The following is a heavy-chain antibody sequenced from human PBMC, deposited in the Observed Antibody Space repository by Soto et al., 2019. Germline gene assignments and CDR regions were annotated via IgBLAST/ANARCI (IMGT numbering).Heavy chain of an antibody. CDR2: IIPIFGTA. V-gene: IGHV1-69*06. CDR1: GGTFSSYA. D-gene: IGHD5-18*01. CDR3: ARVPIGYSSGTHYYGLDV. J-gene: IGHJ6*02. Sequence: QVQLVQSGAEVKKPGSSVKVSCEASGGTFSSYALSWVRQVPGQGLEWMGGIIPIFGTANYAQKFQGRVTITADKSRTTAYMELNSLRSEDTAVYYCARVPIGYSSGTHYYGLDVWGQGTTVTVPS.